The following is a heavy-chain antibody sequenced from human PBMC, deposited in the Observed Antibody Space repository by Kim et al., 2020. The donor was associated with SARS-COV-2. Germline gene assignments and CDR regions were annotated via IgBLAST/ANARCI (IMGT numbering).Heavy chain of an antibody. CDR1: GFTFSDSA. CDR2: IRSKVNGYAS. CDR3: TRAPGTTLSFWDAFD. J-gene: IGHJ3*02. Sequence: GGSLRLSCGASGFTFSDSAMHWVRRASGKGLEWLCRIRSKVNGYASAYSASVRGRSTISRDDSRHTAYLQMISLKTEDTAVYYCTRAPGTTLSFWDAFD. V-gene: IGHV3-73*01. D-gene: IGHD1-1*01.